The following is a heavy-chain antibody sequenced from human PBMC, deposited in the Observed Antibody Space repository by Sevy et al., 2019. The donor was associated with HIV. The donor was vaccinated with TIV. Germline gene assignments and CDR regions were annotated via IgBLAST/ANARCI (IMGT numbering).Heavy chain of an antibody. CDR1: GGSISSGGYY. Sequence: SETLSLTCTVSGGSISSGGYYWSWIRQHPGKGLEWIGYIYYSGSTYYNPSLKSRVTISVDTSKNQFSLKLSSVTAADTAVYYCARVKPTIFGVLGTFEPWGQGTLVTVSS. CDR3: ARVKPTIFGVLGTFEP. J-gene: IGHJ5*02. V-gene: IGHV4-31*03. D-gene: IGHD3-3*01. CDR2: IYYSGST.